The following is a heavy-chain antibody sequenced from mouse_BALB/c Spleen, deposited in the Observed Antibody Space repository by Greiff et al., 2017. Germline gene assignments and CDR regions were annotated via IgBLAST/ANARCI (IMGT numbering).Heavy chain of an antibody. D-gene: IGHD1-1*01. CDR2: IYPGNGDT. CDR1: GYTFTSYN. Sequence: LQQPGAELVKPGASVKMSCKASGYTFTSYNMHWVKQTPGQGLEWIGAIYPGNGDTSYNQKFKGKATLTADKSSSTAYMQLSSLTSEESAVYYCARGYYYGQGAMDYWGQGTSVTVSS. J-gene: IGHJ4*01. CDR3: ARGYYYGQGAMDY. V-gene: IGHV1-12*01.